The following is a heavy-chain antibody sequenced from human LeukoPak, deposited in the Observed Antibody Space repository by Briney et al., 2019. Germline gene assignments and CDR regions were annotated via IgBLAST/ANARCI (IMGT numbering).Heavy chain of an antibody. Sequence: GSLRLSCTASGFTFGDYAMSWFRQAPGKGLEWVGFIRSKAYGGTTEYAASVKGRFTISRDDSKSIAYLQMNSLKTEDTAVYYCTADRGYYGMDVWGQGTTVTVSS. D-gene: IGHD1-14*01. CDR1: GFTFGDYA. CDR2: IRSKAYGGTT. V-gene: IGHV3-49*03. J-gene: IGHJ6*02. CDR3: TADRGYYGMDV.